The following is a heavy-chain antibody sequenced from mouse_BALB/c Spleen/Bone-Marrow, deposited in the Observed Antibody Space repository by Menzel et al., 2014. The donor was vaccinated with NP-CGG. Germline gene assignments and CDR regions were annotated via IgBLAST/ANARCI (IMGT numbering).Heavy chain of an antibody. CDR1: GFTFSDFY. D-gene: IGHD2-10*02. J-gene: IGHJ3*01. CDR3: ARDVGYGNYFVY. Sequence: DVHLAESGGGSVQPGDSLRLSCATSGFTFSDFYMEWVRQPPGKRLEWIATSRNRAKYYTTEYSASVKGRFIVSRDTSQSVIYLQMNALSAEDTAIYYCARDVGYGNYFVYWGLGTLVTVSA. V-gene: IGHV7-1*02. CDR2: SRNRAKYYTT.